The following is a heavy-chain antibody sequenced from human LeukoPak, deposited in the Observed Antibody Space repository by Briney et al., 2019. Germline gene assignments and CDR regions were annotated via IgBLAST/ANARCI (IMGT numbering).Heavy chain of an antibody. Sequence: PGGSLRLSCAASGFTFSSYAMSWVRQAPGKGLEWVSGISGSGGNTYYADSVKGRFTISRDNSKNTLHLQMNSLRAEDTAVYYCARSRFGVVRDAFDIWGQGKMVTVSS. D-gene: IGHD3-3*01. J-gene: IGHJ3*02. CDR1: GFTFSSYA. V-gene: IGHV3-23*01. CDR2: ISGSGGNT. CDR3: ARSRFGVVRDAFDI.